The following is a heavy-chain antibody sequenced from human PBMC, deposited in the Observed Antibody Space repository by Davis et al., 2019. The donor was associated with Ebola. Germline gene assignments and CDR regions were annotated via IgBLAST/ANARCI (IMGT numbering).Heavy chain of an antibody. V-gene: IGHV3-21*01. CDR2: ISSSSSYI. Sequence: GESLKISCAASGFTFSSYSMNWVRQAPGKGLEWVSSISSSSSYIYYADSVKGRFTISRDNAKNSLYLQMNSLRAEDTAVYYCARERWLQSTRLFFDDWGQGTLVTVSS. J-gene: IGHJ4*02. D-gene: IGHD5-24*01. CDR1: GFTFSSYS. CDR3: ARERWLQSTRLFFDD.